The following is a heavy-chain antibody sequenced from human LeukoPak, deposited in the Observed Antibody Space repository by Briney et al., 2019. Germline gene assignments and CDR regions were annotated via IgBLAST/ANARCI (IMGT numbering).Heavy chain of an antibody. Sequence: GGSLSLSFATSGFNFERYTIHWVRQAPGKGLEWVSLAGWAGGTTFYSDSVRGRFTIYRDSGRKSVYLQMNSLTTDDTVFYFCAKELDTMFFDYWGQGALVTVSS. CDR3: AKELDTMFFDY. V-gene: IGHV3-43*01. D-gene: IGHD3-10*02. CDR1: GFNFERYT. J-gene: IGHJ4*02. CDR2: AGWAGGTT.